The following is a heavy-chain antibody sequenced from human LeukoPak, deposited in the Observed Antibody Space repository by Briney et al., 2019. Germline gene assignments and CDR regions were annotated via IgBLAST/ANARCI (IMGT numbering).Heavy chain of an antibody. CDR3: ARDLAVVVPAAMDWFDP. Sequence: GASVKVSRKASGYTFSSYGISWVRQAPGQGLEWMGWISTYNDNTNYAQKFQGRVTMTTDTSTSTAYMELRSLRSDDTAVYYCARDLAVVVPAAMDWFDPWGQGTLVTVSS. J-gene: IGHJ5*02. V-gene: IGHV1-18*01. CDR2: ISTYNDNT. D-gene: IGHD2-2*01. CDR1: GYTFSSYG.